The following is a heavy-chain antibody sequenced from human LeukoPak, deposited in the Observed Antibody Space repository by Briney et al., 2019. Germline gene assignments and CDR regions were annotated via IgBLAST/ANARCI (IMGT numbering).Heavy chain of an antibody. D-gene: IGHD2-15*01. Sequence: GASVKVSCKASGYTFTGYYMHWVRQAPGQGLEWMGWINPNSGGTNYAQKFQGRVTMTRDTSISTAYMELSRLRSEDTAVYYCAREVTPRGYCSGGSCYGWTTFDYWGQGTLVTVSS. CDR1: GYTFTGYY. CDR3: AREVTPRGYCSGGSCYGWTTFDY. V-gene: IGHV1-2*02. J-gene: IGHJ4*02. CDR2: INPNSGGT.